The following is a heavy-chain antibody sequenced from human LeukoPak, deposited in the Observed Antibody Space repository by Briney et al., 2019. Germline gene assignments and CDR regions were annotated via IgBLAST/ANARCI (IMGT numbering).Heavy chain of an antibody. CDR2: ISGSGGST. Sequence: PGGSLRLSCAASGFTFSSYAMSWVRQAPGKGLEWVSAISGSGGSTYYADSVKGRFTISRDNSKNTLYLQMNSLRAEDTAVYYCAKDPYRGHSYGYFGSFDYWGQGTLVTVSS. V-gene: IGHV3-23*01. CDR3: AKDPYRGHSYGYFGSFDY. CDR1: GFTFSSYA. D-gene: IGHD5-18*01. J-gene: IGHJ4*02.